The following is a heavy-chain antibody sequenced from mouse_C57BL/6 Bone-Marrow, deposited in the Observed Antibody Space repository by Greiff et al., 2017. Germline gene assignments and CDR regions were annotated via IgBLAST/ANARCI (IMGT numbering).Heavy chain of an antibody. CDR3: TREGITTVVAPFAY. V-gene: IGHV1-5*01. CDR2: IYPGNSDT. CDR1: GYTFTSYW. Sequence: EVQLQQSGTVLARPGASVKMSCKTSGYTFTSYWMHWVKQRPGQGLEWIGAIYPGNSDTSYNQKFKGKAKLTAVTSASTAYMELSSLTNEDSAVYYCTREGITTVVAPFAYWGQGTLVTVSA. D-gene: IGHD1-1*01. J-gene: IGHJ3*01.